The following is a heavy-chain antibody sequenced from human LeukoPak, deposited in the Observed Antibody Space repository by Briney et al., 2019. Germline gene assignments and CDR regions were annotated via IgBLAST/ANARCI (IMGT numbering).Heavy chain of an antibody. CDR2: ISAYNGNT. J-gene: IGHJ4*02. CDR1: GYTFTSYG. Sequence: ASVKVSCKASGYTFTSYGISWVRQAPGQGLEWMGWISAYNGNTNYTQKLQGRVTMTTDTSTSTAYMELRSLRSDDTAVYYCARFVDQVVVPAAHPDQGDFDYWGQGTLVTVSS. CDR3: ARFVDQVVVPAAHPDQGDFDY. V-gene: IGHV1-18*01. D-gene: IGHD2-2*01.